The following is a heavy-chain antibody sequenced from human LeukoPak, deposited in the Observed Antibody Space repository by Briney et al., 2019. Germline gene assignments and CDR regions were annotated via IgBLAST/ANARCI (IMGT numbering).Heavy chain of an antibody. CDR1: GFTFDDYG. J-gene: IGHJ6*03. CDR2: INWNGGST. CDR3: AKHKGAGSRYSYSMDV. V-gene: IGHV3-20*04. Sequence: RPGGSLRLSCAASGFTFDDYGMSWVRQAPGKGLEWVSGINWNGGSTGYADSVKGRFTISRDNSKNTLYLQMNSLRAEDTAVYYCAKHKGAGSRYSYSMDVWGKGATVTVSS. D-gene: IGHD6-13*01.